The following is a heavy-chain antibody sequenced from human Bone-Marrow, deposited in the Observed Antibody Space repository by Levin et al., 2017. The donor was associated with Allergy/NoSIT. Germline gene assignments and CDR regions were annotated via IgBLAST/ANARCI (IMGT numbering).Heavy chain of an antibody. V-gene: IGHV4-59*01. CDR1: GGSISTYF. J-gene: IGHJ4*02. CDR3: VGGWAPGGDSDASLNY. CDR2: IHEIGST. D-gene: IGHD4-23*01. Sequence: SETLSLTCTVSGGSISTYFWHWIRQSPGRGLEWIGHIHEIGSTKYNPSLKSRVTISLDTSKNQFSLRLTSVTPADTAVYYCVGGWAPGGDSDASLNYWGQGNRVTVS.